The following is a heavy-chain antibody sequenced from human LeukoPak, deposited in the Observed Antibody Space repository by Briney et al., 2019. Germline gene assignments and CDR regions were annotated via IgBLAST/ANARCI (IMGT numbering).Heavy chain of an antibody. V-gene: IGHV3-30*14. Sequence: PGGSLRLSCAASGFTFSSYAMHWVRQAPGKGLEWVAVISYDGSNKYYADSVKGRFTISRDNSKNTLYLQMNSLRAEDTAVYYCASLYSSFDYWGQGTLVTVSS. CDR1: GFTFSSYA. D-gene: IGHD5-18*01. J-gene: IGHJ4*02. CDR3: ASLYSSFDY. CDR2: ISYDGSNK.